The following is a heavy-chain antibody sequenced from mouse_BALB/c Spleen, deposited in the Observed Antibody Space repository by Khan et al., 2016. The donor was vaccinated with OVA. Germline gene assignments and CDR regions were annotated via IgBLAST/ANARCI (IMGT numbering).Heavy chain of an antibody. J-gene: IGHJ2*01. CDR2: IYPGDGDT. D-gene: IGHD2-14*01. CDR3: ASYRYDYFDY. V-gene: IGHV1-87*01. Sequence: VQLQQSGAELARPGASVKLSCKASGYTFTTYWMQWVKQRPGQGLEWIGTIYPGDGDTRYTQNFKDKATLTEDKSSSTAYMQLSSLASEDSAVYYCASYRYDYFDYWGQGTTLTVSS. CDR1: GYTFTTYW.